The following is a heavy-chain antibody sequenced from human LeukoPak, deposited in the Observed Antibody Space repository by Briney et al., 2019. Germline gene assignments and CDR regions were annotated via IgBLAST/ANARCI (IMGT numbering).Heavy chain of an antibody. CDR3: ARGTMVKY. Sequence: SETLSLTCTVSGGSISSYYWSRIRQPPGKGLEWIGYIYYSGSTNYNPSLKSRVTISVDTSKNQFSLKLSSVTAADTAVYYCARGTMVKYWGQGTLVTVSS. J-gene: IGHJ4*02. D-gene: IGHD4/OR15-4a*01. CDR1: GGSISSYY. V-gene: IGHV4-59*01. CDR2: IYYSGST.